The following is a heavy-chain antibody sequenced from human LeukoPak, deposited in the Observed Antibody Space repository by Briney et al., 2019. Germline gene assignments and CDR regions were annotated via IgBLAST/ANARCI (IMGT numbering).Heavy chain of an antibody. V-gene: IGHV4-59*08. J-gene: IGHJ4*02. CDR2: IYYSGST. D-gene: IGHD4/OR15-4a*01. CDR3: ARYDYGANFDL. Sequence: SETLSLTCTVSGGSTSSYYWSWIRQPPGKGLEWIGYIYYSGSTNYNPSLKSRVSLSVHTSRNQFSLKLNSVTAADTAVYYCARYDYGANFDLWGQGTLVIVSS. CDR1: GGSTSSYY.